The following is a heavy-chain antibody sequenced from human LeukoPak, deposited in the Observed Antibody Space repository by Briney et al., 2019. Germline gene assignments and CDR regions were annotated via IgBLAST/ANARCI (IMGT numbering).Heavy chain of an antibody. J-gene: IGHJ4*02. CDR2: IYYSGST. Sequence: PSETLSLTCTVSGGSISSSSYYRGWIRQPPGQGLEWIGSIYYSGSTYYNPSLKSRVTISVDTSKNRFSLKLSSVTAADTAVYYCASSSTAMVTPFDYWGQGTLVTVSS. D-gene: IGHD5-18*01. CDR1: GGSISSSSYY. CDR3: ASSSTAMVTPFDY. V-gene: IGHV4-39*01.